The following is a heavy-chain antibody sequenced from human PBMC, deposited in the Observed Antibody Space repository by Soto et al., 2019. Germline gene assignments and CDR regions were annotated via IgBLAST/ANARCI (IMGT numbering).Heavy chain of an antibody. Sequence: PGGSLRLSYAASGFTFSSYSMNWVLQAPGKGLEWVSSISSSSSYIYYADSVKGRFTISRDNAKNSLYLQMNSLRAEDTAVYYCAREVFSGSGSDYYYGMDVWGQGTTVTVSS. J-gene: IGHJ6*02. CDR1: GFTFSSYS. D-gene: IGHD3-10*01. V-gene: IGHV3-21*01. CDR2: ISSSSSYI. CDR3: AREVFSGSGSDYYYGMDV.